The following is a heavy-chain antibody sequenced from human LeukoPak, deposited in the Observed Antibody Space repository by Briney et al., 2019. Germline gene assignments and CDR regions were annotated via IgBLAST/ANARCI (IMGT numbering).Heavy chain of an antibody. CDR1: GGTFTSYA. CDR3: ARKLRLGGNWFDP. V-gene: IGHV1-69*13. Sequence: SVKVSCKTSGGTFTSYAVTWVRQAPGQGLEWMGKIIPISGTTNYAQKFQGRVTFTADESTSTAYMELSSLRSEDTALYYCARKLRLGGNWFDPWGQGTLVTVSS. CDR2: IIPISGTT. J-gene: IGHJ5*02. D-gene: IGHD1-26*01.